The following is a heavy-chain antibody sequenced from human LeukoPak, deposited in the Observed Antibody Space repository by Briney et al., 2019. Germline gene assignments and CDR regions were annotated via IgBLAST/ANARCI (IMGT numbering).Heavy chain of an antibody. D-gene: IGHD2-15*01. CDR1: GFNFSNYA. CDR3: AKARAAVVEAAINY. V-gene: IGHV3-23*01. Sequence: GGSLRLSCAASGFNFSNYAMTWVRQAPGKGLEWVSTVNSNDRPYYADSVEGRFTISRDNSKNTLYLQMNTLRVEDTALYYCAKARAAVVEAAINYWGQGILVTVSP. CDR2: VNSNDRP. J-gene: IGHJ4*02.